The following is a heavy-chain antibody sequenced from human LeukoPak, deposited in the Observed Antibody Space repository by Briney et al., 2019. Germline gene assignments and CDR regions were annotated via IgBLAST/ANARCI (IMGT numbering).Heavy chain of an antibody. Sequence: ASVKVSCKASGYTFTSYYMHWVRQAPGQGLEWMGIINPNGGSTSYAQKFQGRVTVTRDTSTSTVYMELSSLRSEDTAVYYCARSYCGGDCYQYYFDCWGQGTLVTVSS. CDR1: GYTFTSYY. CDR3: ARSYCGGDCYQYYFDC. J-gene: IGHJ4*02. CDR2: INPNGGST. D-gene: IGHD2-21*02. V-gene: IGHV1-46*01.